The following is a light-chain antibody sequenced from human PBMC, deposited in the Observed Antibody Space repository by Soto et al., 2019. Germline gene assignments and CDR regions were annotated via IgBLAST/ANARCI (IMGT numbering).Light chain of an antibody. V-gene: IGKV3-15*01. J-gene: IGKJ1*01. Sequence: VISQSRPTVSVFRGEKATRSCRASQSLRSSLAWYQQKPGQAPRLLIYGASTRATGIPARFSGSGSGTEFTLTISSLQSEDFAVYFCQQYNIWPQTFGQGTKVDIK. CDR2: GAS. CDR3: QQYNIWPQT. CDR1: QSLRSS.